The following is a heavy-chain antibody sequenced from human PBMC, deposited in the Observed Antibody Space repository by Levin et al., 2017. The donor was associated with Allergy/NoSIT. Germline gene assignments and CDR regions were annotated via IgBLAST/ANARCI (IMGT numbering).Heavy chain of an antibody. CDR2: ISYDGSNK. Sequence: GESLKISCAASGFTFSSYGMHWVRQAPGKGLEWVAVISYDGSNKYYADSVKGRFTISRDNSKNTLYLQMNSLRAEDTAVYYCAKPRTSYGDYFDYWGQGTLVTVSS. V-gene: IGHV3-30*18. CDR3: AKPRTSYGDYFDY. D-gene: IGHD4-17*01. CDR1: GFTFSSYG. J-gene: IGHJ4*02.